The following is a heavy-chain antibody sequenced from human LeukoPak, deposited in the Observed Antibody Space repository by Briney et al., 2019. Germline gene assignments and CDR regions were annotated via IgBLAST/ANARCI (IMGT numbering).Heavy chain of an antibody. D-gene: IGHD3-10*01. CDR3: AKDSLRCREGFDP. Sequence: EGSLRLSCAASGFTFSSYFMSWVRQAPGQGLEWVSVISGSGGNTYYADSVKGRFTISRDNSKNTLFLQMSSLRVEDTAIYYCAKDSLRCREGFDPWGQGTLVTVSS. CDR1: GFTFSSYF. CDR2: ISGSGGNT. J-gene: IGHJ5*02. V-gene: IGHV3-23*01.